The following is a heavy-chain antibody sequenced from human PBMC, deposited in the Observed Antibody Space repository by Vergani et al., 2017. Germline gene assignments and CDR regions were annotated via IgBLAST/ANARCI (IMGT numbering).Heavy chain of an antibody. Sequence: QVPLVQSGSELKKPGASVKVSCKASGYTFTSYAMNWVRQAPGQGLEWMGWINTNTGNPTYAQGFTGRFVFSLDTSVSTAYLQISSLKAEDTAVYYCARDLKNRGRWHYQLLFWFDPWGQGTLVTVSS. CDR3: ARDLKNRGRWHYQLLFWFDP. CDR2: INTNTGNP. D-gene: IGHD2-2*01. V-gene: IGHV7-4-1*02. CDR1: GYTFTSYA. J-gene: IGHJ5*02.